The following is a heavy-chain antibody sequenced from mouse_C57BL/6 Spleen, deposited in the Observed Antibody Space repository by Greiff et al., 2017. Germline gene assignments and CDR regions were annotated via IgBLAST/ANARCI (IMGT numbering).Heavy chain of an antibody. V-gene: IGHV1-55*01. CDR2: IYPGSGST. D-gene: IGHD1-1*01. CDR1: GYTFTSYW. Sequence: VQLQQPGAELVKPGASVKMSCKASGYTFTSYWITWVKQRPGQGLEWIGDIYPGSGSTNYNEKFKSKATLTVDTSSSTAYLQLRSLTSEDSAVYYCARDYGSSYESYWGQGTTLTVSS. J-gene: IGHJ2*01. CDR3: ARDYGSSYESY.